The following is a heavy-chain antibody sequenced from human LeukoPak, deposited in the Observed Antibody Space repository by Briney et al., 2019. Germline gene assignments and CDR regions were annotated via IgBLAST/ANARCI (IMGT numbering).Heavy chain of an antibody. CDR2: IYTSGST. V-gene: IGHV4-4*09. Sequence: SETLSLTCTVSGGSISGYYWSWIRQPPGKGLEWIGYIYTSGSTDYNPSLKSRVTISVDTSKNQFSLRLSSVTAADTAMYFCARAYSRSYSHFDDWGQGTLVTVSS. CDR1: GGSISGYY. J-gene: IGHJ4*02. D-gene: IGHD1-26*01. CDR3: ARAYSRSYSHFDD.